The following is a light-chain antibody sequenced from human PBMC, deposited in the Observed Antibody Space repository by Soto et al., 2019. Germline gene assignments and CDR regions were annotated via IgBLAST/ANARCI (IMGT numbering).Light chain of an antibody. CDR2: DIN. Sequence: QPVLTQPPSASGSPGQSVTISCTGTGSDVGGYNYVSWYQQHPGKAPKLIIYDINKRPSGVPDRFSGFKSGNTASLTVSGLQAEDEADYYCSSYAGSNNLVVFGGGTKVTVL. V-gene: IGLV2-8*01. J-gene: IGLJ2*01. CDR3: SSYAGSNNLVV. CDR1: GSDVGGYNY.